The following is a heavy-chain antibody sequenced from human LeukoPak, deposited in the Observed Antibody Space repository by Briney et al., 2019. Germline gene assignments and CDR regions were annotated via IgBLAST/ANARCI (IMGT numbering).Heavy chain of an antibody. CDR3: ASQMSGTSVSY. V-gene: IGHV4-4*08. CDR1: GDSITRYY. CDR2: INNSGGT. J-gene: IGHJ4*02. Sequence: SETLSLTCTVSGDSITRYYWSWIRQPPGKGLEWIGYINNSGGTSYNPSLKSRVTISLDTSKNQFSLKLNSVTTTDTAVYYCASQMSGTSVSYWGQGTLVTVSS. D-gene: IGHD2-2*01.